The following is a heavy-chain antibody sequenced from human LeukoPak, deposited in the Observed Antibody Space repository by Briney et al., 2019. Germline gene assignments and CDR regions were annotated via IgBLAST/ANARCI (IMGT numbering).Heavy chain of an antibody. J-gene: IGHJ5*02. CDR1: GGSISGSSNY. V-gene: IGHV4-39*01. Sequence: PSETLSLTCTVSGGSISGSSNYWGWIRQPPGKGLEWIGSIHYSGNTYYNPSLKSRVTISVDTSKNQFSLKLTSVTAADTAVYYCARVLLWFGGLLNWFDPWGQGTLVTVSS. CDR3: ARVLLWFGGLLNWFDP. CDR2: IHYSGNT. D-gene: IGHD3-10*01.